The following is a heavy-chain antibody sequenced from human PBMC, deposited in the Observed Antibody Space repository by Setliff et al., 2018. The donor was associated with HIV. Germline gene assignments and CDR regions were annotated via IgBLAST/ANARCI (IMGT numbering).Heavy chain of an antibody. J-gene: IGHJ5*02. CDR3: ARSARSTVTQWAWFDP. CDR2: FRHSGNT. V-gene: IGHV4-34*01. CDR1: GGSFSGYF. D-gene: IGHD4-17*01. Sequence: SETLSLTCAVYGGSFSGYFWSWIRQSPGKGLEWIGEFRHSGNTNINPSLKSRVTISGDTTKNQISLKLTSVTAADTAVYYCARSARSTVTQWAWFDPWGQGTLVTV.